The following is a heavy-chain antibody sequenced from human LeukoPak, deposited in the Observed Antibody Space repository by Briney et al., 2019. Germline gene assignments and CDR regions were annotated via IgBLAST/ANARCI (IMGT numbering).Heavy chain of an antibody. D-gene: IGHD2-15*01. V-gene: IGHV3-66*01. CDR1: GFTVSSNY. J-gene: IGHJ4*02. CDR2: IYSGGST. Sequence: PGGSLRLSCAVSGFTVSSNYMTWVRQAPGKGLEWVSLIYSGGSTYYADSVKGRFTISRDNSENTLYLQMNTLGAADTAVYYCARVTGYYNPGPLDSWGQGTLVTVSS. CDR3: ARVTGYYNPGPLDS.